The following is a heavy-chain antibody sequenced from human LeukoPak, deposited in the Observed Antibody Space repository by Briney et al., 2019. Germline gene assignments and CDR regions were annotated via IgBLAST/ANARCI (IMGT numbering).Heavy chain of an antibody. D-gene: IGHD5-18*01. CDR1: GGTFSSYA. Sequence: SVKVSCKASGGTFSSYAISWVRQAPGQGLEWMGGIIPIFGTANHAQKFQGRVTITADESTSTAYMELSSLRSEDTAVYYCAREDTAMVPVGFDPWGQGTLVTVSS. J-gene: IGHJ5*02. CDR3: AREDTAMVPVGFDP. V-gene: IGHV1-69*01. CDR2: IIPIFGTA.